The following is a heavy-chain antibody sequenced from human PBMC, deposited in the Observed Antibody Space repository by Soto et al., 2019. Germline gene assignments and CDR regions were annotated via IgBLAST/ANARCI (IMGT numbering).Heavy chain of an antibody. J-gene: IGHJ4*02. V-gene: IGHV5-51*01. D-gene: IGHD3-22*01. Sequence: GESLKISCKGSGFNFPNYWINWVRQMPGKGLEWMGIIYPGDSDTRYSPSFQGQVTITVDKSINTAYLQWSRLKASDTAIYYCARQRLWGTSGYYYFENWGQGTLVTVSS. CDR1: GFNFPNYW. CDR3: ARQRLWGTSGYYYFEN. CDR2: IYPGDSDT.